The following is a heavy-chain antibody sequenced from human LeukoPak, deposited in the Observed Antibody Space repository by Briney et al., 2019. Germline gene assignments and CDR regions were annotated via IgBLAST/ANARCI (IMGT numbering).Heavy chain of an antibody. CDR3: AREGVAGLNYFAY. CDR1: GGTFSSYA. J-gene: IGHJ4*02. D-gene: IGHD3-10*01. CDR2: IIPIFGTA. Sequence: SVKVSCKASGGTFSSYAISWVRQAPGQGLEWMGGIIPIFGTANYAQKFQGRVTITTDESTSTAYMELSSLRSEDTAVYYCAREGVAGLNYFAYWGQGTLVTVSS. V-gene: IGHV1-69*05.